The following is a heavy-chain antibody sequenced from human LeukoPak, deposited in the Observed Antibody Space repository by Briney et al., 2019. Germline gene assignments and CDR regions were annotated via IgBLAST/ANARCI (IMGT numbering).Heavy chain of an antibody. CDR1: GFTFSSYS. Sequence: PGGSLRLSCAASGFTFSSYSMNWVRQAPGKGLEWVSSISSSSSYIYYADSVKGRFTISRDNAKNSLYLQMNSLRAEDTAVYYCARDRYYGSGSEIYYYYGMDVWGQGTTVTVSS. D-gene: IGHD3-10*01. V-gene: IGHV3-21*01. CDR2: ISSSSSYI. J-gene: IGHJ6*02. CDR3: ARDRYYGSGSEIYYYYGMDV.